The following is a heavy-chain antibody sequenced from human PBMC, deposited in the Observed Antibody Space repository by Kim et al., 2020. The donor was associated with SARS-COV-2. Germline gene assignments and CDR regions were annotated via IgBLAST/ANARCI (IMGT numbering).Heavy chain of an antibody. CDR1: GFTFSNAW. Sequence: GGSLRLSCAASGFTFSNAWMSWVRQAPGKGLEWVGRIKSKTDGGTTDYAAPVKGRFTISRDDSKNTLYLQMNSLKTEDTAVYYCTTGSYSSSWYAPARKQPDYWGQGTLVTVSS. D-gene: IGHD6-13*01. J-gene: IGHJ4*02. CDR3: TTGSYSSSWYAPARKQPDY. CDR2: IKSKTDGGTT. V-gene: IGHV3-15*01.